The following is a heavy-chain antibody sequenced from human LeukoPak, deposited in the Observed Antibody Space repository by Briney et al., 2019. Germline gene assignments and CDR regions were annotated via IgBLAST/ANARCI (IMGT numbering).Heavy chain of an antibody. V-gene: IGHV3-23*01. J-gene: IGHJ5*01. Sequence: PGGSLRLSCAASGFTFSNYAMSWVRQTPGKGLECVSVVTGSGGDTYYTGSVNGRFTISRDNSKNTLYLQMNSLRAEDTAVYYCAGGTLEHCSGASCYPLDSWRQGTLVTVSS. CDR2: VTGSGGDT. CDR3: AGGTLEHCSGASCYPLDS. D-gene: IGHD2-15*01. CDR1: GFTFSNYA.